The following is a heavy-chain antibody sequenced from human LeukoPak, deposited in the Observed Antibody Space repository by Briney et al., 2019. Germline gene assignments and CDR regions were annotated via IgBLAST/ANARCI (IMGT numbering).Heavy chain of an antibody. D-gene: IGHD3-22*01. J-gene: IGHJ4*02. Sequence: VASVTVSCKASGYTFTSYAMHWVRQAPGQRLEWMGWINAGNGNTKYSQKFQGRVTITRDTSASTAYMELSSLRSEDTAVYYCARARYYYDSSGYYYGIDYWGQGTLVTVSS. CDR3: ARARYYYDSSGYYYGIDY. CDR2: INAGNGNT. CDR1: GYTFTSYA. V-gene: IGHV1-3*01.